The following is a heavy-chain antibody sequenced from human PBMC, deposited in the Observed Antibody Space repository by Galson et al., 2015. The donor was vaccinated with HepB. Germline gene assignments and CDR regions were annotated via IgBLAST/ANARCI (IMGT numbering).Heavy chain of an antibody. CDR2: INPSGGST. J-gene: IGHJ4*02. CDR3: ARGGYYSGSGIYYPPDY. D-gene: IGHD3-10*01. V-gene: IGHV1-46*04. CDR1: GYTFTSHY. Sequence: SVKVSCKASGYTFTSHYIHWVRQAPGQGLEWMGMINPSGGSTSYAQKLQGRVTMTRDTSTSTVYMDLRSLRSEDTAVYYCARGGYYSGSGIYYPPDYWGQGTLVTVSS.